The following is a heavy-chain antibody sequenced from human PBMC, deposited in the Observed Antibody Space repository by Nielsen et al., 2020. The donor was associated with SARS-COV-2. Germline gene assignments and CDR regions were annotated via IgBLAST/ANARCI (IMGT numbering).Heavy chain of an antibody. CDR2: IYSGGST. V-gene: IGHV3-66*01. J-gene: IGHJ4*02. CDR3: AKEAERAFDY. CDR1: GFTVSSNY. Sequence: GESLKISCAASGFTVSSNYMSWVRQAPGKGLEWVSVIYSGGSTYYADSVKGRFTISRDNSKNTLYLQMNSLRAEDTAVYYCAKEAERAFDYWGQGTLVTVSS.